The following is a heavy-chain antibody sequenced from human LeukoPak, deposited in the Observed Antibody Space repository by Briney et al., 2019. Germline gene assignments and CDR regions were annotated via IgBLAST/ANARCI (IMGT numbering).Heavy chain of an antibody. J-gene: IGHJ5*02. V-gene: IGHV4-38-2*02. D-gene: IGHD3-9*01. CDR3: ARDLMYYDILTGYFPSNWFDP. CDR2: IFHTGST. Sequence: SETLSLTCTVSGDSISSGNYWGWIRQPPGKGLEWIGSIFHTGSTYFNLSLKSRVTISVDTSKNQFSLKLSSVTAADTAVYYCARDLMYYDILTGYFPSNWFDPWGQGTLVTVSS. CDR1: GDSISSGNY.